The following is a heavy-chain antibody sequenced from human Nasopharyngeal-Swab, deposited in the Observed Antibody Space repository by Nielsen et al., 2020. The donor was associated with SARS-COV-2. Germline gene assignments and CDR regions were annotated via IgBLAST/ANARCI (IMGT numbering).Heavy chain of an antibody. CDR1: GGSISTYY. Sequence: PSETLSLTCSVSGGSISTYYWSWIRQPPGKGLEWIGYVYYSGRTNYNPSLKSRVTISIDTSKNQFSLKLSSVTAADTAVYYCAREAVWRWLQLNEDRYFDYWGQGTLVTVSS. J-gene: IGHJ4*02. CDR2: VYYSGRT. CDR3: AREAVWRWLQLNEDRYFDY. V-gene: IGHV4-59*13. D-gene: IGHD5-24*01.